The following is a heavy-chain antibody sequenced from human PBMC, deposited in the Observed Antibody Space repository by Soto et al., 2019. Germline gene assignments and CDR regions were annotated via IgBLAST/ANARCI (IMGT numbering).Heavy chain of an antibody. CDR2: TSYDGSNK. Sequence: GGSLRLSCAASGFTFRSYAIHWVRQAPGKGLEWVAATSYDGSNKYYADSVKGRFTISRDNSKNTLYLQMNSLRAEDTAVYYCARVRSDFWSGYYASIYYGMDVWGQGTTVTVSS. CDR3: ARVRSDFWSGYYASIYYGMDV. CDR1: GFTFRSYA. V-gene: IGHV3-30-3*01. J-gene: IGHJ6*02. D-gene: IGHD3-3*01.